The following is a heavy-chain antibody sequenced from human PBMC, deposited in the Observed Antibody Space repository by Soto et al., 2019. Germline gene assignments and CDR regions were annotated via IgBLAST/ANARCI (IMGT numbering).Heavy chain of an antibody. J-gene: IGHJ6*03. CDR1: GYTFTSYD. V-gene: IGHV1-8*01. Sequence: ASVKVSCKASGYTFTSYDINWVRQATGQGLEWMGWMNPNSGNTGYAQKFQGRVIMTRNTSISTAYMELSSLRSEDTAVYYCARGPLGYDILTGPTPLDYYYYMDVWGKGTTVTVSS. D-gene: IGHD3-9*01. CDR2: MNPNSGNT. CDR3: ARGPLGYDILTGPTPLDYYYYMDV.